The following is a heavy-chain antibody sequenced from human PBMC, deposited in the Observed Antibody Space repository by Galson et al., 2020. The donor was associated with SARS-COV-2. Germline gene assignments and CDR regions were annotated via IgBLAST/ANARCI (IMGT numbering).Heavy chain of an antibody. Sequence: GESLKISCAASGFPFNIYAMHWVRQAPGKGLEWVAVISYDETNKSYADSVKGRFTISRDNSKNTLYLHMNSLRPEDTAVYYCATGGKVITLGDAWGQGTLVTVSS. J-gene: IGHJ5*02. CDR2: ISYDETNK. CDR3: ATGGKVITLGDA. CDR1: GFPFNIYA. D-gene: IGHD3-16*01. V-gene: IGHV3-30*04.